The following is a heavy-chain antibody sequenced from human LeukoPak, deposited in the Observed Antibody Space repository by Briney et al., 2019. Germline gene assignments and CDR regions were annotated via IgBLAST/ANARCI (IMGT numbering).Heavy chain of an antibody. CDR3: ARDGGSGSYYKADY. V-gene: IGHV4-31*03. Sequence: SETLSLTCTVSGGSISSGGYYWSWIRQHPGKGLEWIGYIYYSGSTYYNPSLKSRVTISVDTSENQFSLNLSSVTAADTAVYYCARDGGSGSYYKADYWGQGTLVTVSS. J-gene: IGHJ4*02. CDR1: GGSISSGGYY. CDR2: IYYSGST. D-gene: IGHD3-10*01.